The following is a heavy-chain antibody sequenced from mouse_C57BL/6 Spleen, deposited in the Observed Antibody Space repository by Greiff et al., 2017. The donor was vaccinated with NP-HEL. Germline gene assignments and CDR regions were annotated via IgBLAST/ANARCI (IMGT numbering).Heavy chain of an antibody. Sequence: EVMLVESGGGLVQPGGSLKLSCAASGFTFSDYGMAWVRQAPRQGPEWVAFISNLAYSIYYADTVTGRFTISRENAKNTLYLEMSSLRSEDTAMYYCARGGLYDGYLDYWGQGTTLTVSS. CDR2: ISNLAYSI. CDR1: GFTFSDYG. J-gene: IGHJ2*01. V-gene: IGHV5-15*04. D-gene: IGHD2-3*01. CDR3: ARGGLYDGYLDY.